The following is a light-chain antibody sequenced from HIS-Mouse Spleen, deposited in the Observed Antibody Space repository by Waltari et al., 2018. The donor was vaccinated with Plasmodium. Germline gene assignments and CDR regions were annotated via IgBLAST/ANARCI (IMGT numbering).Light chain of an antibody. Sequence: QSALTQPASVSGSPGQSITISCTVTSSDVGSYTLVSWYQQHPGKAPKLMIYEGSKRPSGVSNRFSGSKSGNTASLTISGLQAEDEADYYCCSYAGSSTFVFGGGTKLTVL. V-gene: IGLV2-23*03. J-gene: IGLJ3*02. CDR3: CSYAGSSTFV. CDR1: SSDVGSYTL. CDR2: EGS.